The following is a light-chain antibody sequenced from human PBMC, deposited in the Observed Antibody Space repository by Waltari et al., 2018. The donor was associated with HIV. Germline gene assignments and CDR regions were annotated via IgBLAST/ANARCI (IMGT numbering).Light chain of an antibody. CDR2: GAS. Sequence: LTQSPATLSVSPGERVTLSCRASQSLTANLAWYQQRPGQAPRLLFYGASSRATDIPARFTGSGSGTDYTLTISSVQSEDSAVYYCQQNIHWPPYTFGQGTKL. CDR1: QSLTAN. CDR3: QQNIHWPPYT. V-gene: IGKV3-15*01. J-gene: IGKJ2*01.